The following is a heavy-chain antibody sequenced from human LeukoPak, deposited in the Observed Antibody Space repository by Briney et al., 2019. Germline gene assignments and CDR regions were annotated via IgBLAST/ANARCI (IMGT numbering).Heavy chain of an antibody. J-gene: IGHJ3*02. CDR1: GFTFSSYG. CDR2: ISATGGST. Sequence: PGGSLRLSCAASGFTFSSYGITWVRQAPGKGLEWVSTISATGGSTYYADSVKGRFTISRDNSRNTLYLQMNSLRAEDTAVYYCAKDASGSYVYAFDIWGQGTMVTVSS. D-gene: IGHD1-26*01. CDR3: AKDASGSYVYAFDI. V-gene: IGHV3-23*01.